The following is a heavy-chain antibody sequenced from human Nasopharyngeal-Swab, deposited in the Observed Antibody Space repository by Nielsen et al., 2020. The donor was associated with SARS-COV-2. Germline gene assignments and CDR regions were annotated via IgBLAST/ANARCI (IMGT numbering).Heavy chain of an antibody. D-gene: IGHD3-3*01. CDR3: AREGLGVTIFGVVQSRAFDI. J-gene: IGHJ3*02. CDR2: ISYDGSNK. CDR1: GFTFSSYA. Sequence: GGSLKISCAASGFTFSSYAMHWVRQAPGKGLEWVAVISYDGSNKYYADSVKGRFTISRDNSKNTLYLQMNSLRAEDTAVYYCAREGLGVTIFGVVQSRAFDIWGQGTMVTVSS. V-gene: IGHV3-30-3*01.